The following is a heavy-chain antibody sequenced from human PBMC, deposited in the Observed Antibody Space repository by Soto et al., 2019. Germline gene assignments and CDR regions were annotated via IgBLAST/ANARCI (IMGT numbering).Heavy chain of an antibody. Sequence: QAQLVQSGAEVKKPGASVRVSCKTSGYPFTDYFIHWVRQAPGQGLEWMGIISLYHHSTSYAQKFQGRLTATADTSTTTVYMDLSSLTSEDSDVYWCARELYSCGGDCPYYMDYWGQGTLVTVSS. D-gene: IGHD2-21*02. CDR1: GYPFTDYF. V-gene: IGHV1-46*01. CDR3: ARELYSCGGDCPYYMDY. J-gene: IGHJ4*02. CDR2: ISLYHHST.